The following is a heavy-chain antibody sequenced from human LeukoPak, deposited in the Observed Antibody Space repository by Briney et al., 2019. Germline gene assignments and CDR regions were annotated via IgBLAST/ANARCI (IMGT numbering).Heavy chain of an antibody. D-gene: IGHD3-10*01. CDR3: ARKSASGNYPLDY. V-gene: IGHV3-23*01. CDR1: GFTFTTYG. CDR2: IGGSGVRT. Sequence: PGGTLRLSCSASGFTFTTYGMNWVRQAPGKGLEWVSGIGGSGVRTYYADSVKGRFTISRDNSKNTLYLQMNSLRAEDTAVYYCARKSASGNYPLDYWGQGTLVTVSS. J-gene: IGHJ4*02.